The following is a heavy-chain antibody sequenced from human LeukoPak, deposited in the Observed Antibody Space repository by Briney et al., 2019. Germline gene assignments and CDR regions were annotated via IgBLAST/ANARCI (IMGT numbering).Heavy chain of an antibody. CDR1: RFTFSNYA. CDR3: GKPGSDSRTCRNP. D-gene: IGHD3-22*01. J-gene: IGHJ5*02. Sequence: GGSLRLSCAASRFTFSNYAMSWLHQAPGKGLEWVSAINGIGTTTYYADSVRGRFTISRDNSKNILYLQMDRLGADDTVLYYWGKPGSDSRTCRNPWGQGTLVTVSS. V-gene: IGHV3-23*01. CDR2: INGIGTTT.